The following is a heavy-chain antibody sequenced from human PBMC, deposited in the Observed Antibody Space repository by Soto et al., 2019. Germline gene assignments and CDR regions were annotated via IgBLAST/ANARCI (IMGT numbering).Heavy chain of an antibody. Sequence: ASVKVSCKASAYSFTSYGISWVRQAPGEGLEWMGWISADNGHTNYAQKLQGRVTMTTDTSTSTAYMELRSLRSDDTAVYYCAREGPAPYYYYGMDVWGQGSTVTVSS. CDR3: AREGPAPYYYYGMDV. CDR1: AYSFTSYG. CDR2: ISADNGHT. J-gene: IGHJ6*02. V-gene: IGHV1-18*01.